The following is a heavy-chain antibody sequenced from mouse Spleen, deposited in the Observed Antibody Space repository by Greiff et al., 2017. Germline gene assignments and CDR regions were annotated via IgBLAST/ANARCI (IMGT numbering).Heavy chain of an antibody. CDR1: GFTFSSYA. J-gene: IGHJ2*01. D-gene: IGHD4-1*01. CDR3: ARLTSYYFDY. CDR2: ISSGGSYT. Sequence: EVQLVESGGGLVKPGGSLKLSCAASGFTFSSYAMSWVRQTPEKRLEWVATISSGGSYTYYPDSVKGRFTISRDNAKNTLYLQMSSLRSEDTAMYYCARLTSYYFDYWGQGTTLTVSS. V-gene: IGHV5-9-3*01.